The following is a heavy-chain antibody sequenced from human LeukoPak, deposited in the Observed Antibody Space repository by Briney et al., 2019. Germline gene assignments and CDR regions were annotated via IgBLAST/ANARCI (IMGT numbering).Heavy chain of an antibody. CDR1: GYTFTSYG. J-gene: IGHJ4*02. V-gene: IGHV1-18*01. CDR2: ISAYNGNT. D-gene: IGHD5-18*01. Sequence: ASVKVSCKASGYTFTSYGLSWWRQAPGQGLEWMGWISAYNGNTNYAQKLQGRVTMTIDTSTTTAYLELRSLRSDDTAIYYCARQVDTVMALPDYWGQGTLVIVSS. CDR3: ARQVDTVMALPDY.